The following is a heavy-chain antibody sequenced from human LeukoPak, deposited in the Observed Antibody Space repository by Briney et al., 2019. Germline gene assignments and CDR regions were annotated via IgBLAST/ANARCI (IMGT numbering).Heavy chain of an antibody. Sequence: ASVKVSCTASGYTFTGYYMHWVRQAPGQGLERMGWINPNSGGTNYAQKFQGRVTMTRDTSISTAYMELSRLRSDDTAVYYCARDRENFWSGYYDGYYYYMDVWGKGTTVTVSS. D-gene: IGHD3-3*01. J-gene: IGHJ6*03. CDR2: INPNSGGT. CDR1: GYTFTGYY. V-gene: IGHV1-2*02. CDR3: ARDRENFWSGYYDGYYYYMDV.